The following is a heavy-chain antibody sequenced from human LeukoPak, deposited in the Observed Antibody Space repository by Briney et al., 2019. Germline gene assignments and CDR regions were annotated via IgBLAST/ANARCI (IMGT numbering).Heavy chain of an antibody. CDR1: GYTFTSYY. CDR3: ARDLGIVVVVAATPGVDY. D-gene: IGHD2-15*01. J-gene: IGHJ4*02. Sequence: ASVKVSCKASGYTFTSYYMHWVRQAPGQGLEWMGIINPSGGSTSYAQKFQGRVTMTRDTSTSTVYVELSSLRSEDTAVYYCARDLGIVVVVAATPGVDYWGQGTLVTVSS. V-gene: IGHV1-46*01. CDR2: INPSGGST.